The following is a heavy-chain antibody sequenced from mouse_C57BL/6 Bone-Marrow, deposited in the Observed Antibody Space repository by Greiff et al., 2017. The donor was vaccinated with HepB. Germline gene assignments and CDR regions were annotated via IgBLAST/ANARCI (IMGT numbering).Heavy chain of an antibody. V-gene: IGHV1-52*01. Sequence: QVQLQQPGAELVRPGSSVKLSCKASGYTFTSYWMHWVKQRPIQGLEWIGNIDPSDSDTHYNQKFKDKATLTVDKSSSTAYMQLSSLTSEDSAVYYCARERGYGPAWFAYWGQGTLVTVSA. J-gene: IGHJ3*01. CDR3: ARERGYGPAWFAY. CDR1: GYTFTSYW. CDR2: IDPSDSDT. D-gene: IGHD1-1*02.